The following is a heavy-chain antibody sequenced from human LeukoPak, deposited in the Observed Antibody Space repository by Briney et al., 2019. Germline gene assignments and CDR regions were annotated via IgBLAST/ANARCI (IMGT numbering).Heavy chain of an antibody. CDR3: ARERVYCSGGSCYSGGFDP. D-gene: IGHD2-15*01. J-gene: IGHJ5*02. V-gene: IGHV3-23*01. CDR2: ISGSGVTT. CDR1: GFTFTNYA. Sequence: GGSLRLSCAASGFTFTNYAMNWARQAPGKGLEWVSVISGSGVTTYYADSVKGRFAISRDYSKNTLYLQMNSLRAGDTAVYYCARERVYCSGGSCYSGGFDPWGQGTLVTVSS.